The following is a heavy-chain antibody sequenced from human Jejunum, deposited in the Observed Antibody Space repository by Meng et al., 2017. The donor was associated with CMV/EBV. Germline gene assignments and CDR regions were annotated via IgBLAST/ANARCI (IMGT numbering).Heavy chain of an antibody. CDR1: GFIFSTYV. D-gene: IGHD1-1*01. V-gene: IGHV3-23*01. CDR3: AKSTTNTWSTFDS. J-gene: IGHJ4*02. Sequence: SGFIFSTYVMSWVRQPPGKGLEWVSTISGSGGGTLYYADSVKGRFTISRDNPKNTLYLQMNSLTVEDTAVYYCAKSTTNTWSTFDSWGQGSLVTVSS. CDR2: ISGSGGGT.